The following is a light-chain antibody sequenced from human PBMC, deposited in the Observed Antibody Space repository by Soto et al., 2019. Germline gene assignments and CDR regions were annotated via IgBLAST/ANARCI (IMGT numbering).Light chain of an antibody. CDR1: SSDVGGYNY. Sequence: QFVLTQPASVSGSPGHSITISCTGTSSDVGGYNYVSWYQQHPGKAPKLMIYDVSNRPSGVSNRFSGSKSGNTASLTISGLQAEDEADYYCSSYTSSSTYVVFGGGTKLTVL. J-gene: IGLJ2*01. CDR2: DVS. CDR3: SSYTSSSTYVV. V-gene: IGLV2-14*01.